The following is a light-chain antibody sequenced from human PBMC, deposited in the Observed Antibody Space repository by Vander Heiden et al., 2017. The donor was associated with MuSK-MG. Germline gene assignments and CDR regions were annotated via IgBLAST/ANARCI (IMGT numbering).Light chain of an antibody. CDR1: QSISRW. CDR2: EAS. V-gene: IGKV1-5*01. Sequence: DIQMTQSPSTLSASVGDTVTITCRASQSISRWLAWYQQKPGKAPKLLMYEASSLQSGVPSRFRGSGSGTEFTLTITSLQPDDFATYYCQQYNTYSGGTFGQGTKVEIK. CDR3: QQYNTYSGGT. J-gene: IGKJ1*01.